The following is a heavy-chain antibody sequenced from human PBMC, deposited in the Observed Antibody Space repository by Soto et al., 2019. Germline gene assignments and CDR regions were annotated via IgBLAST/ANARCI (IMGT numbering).Heavy chain of an antibody. CDR1: GGTFSSYA. J-gene: IGHJ5*02. D-gene: IGHD3-3*01. CDR3: ARDMRAPTIFGVVNDWFDP. V-gene: IGHV1-69*01. CDR2: IIPIFGTA. Sequence: QVQLVQSGAEVKKPGSSVKVSCKASGGTFSSYAISWVRQAPGQGLEWMGGIIPIFGTANYAQKFQGRVTITADESTITADMALRSLRSEDTAVYYCARDMRAPTIFGVVNDWFDPWGQGTLVTVSS.